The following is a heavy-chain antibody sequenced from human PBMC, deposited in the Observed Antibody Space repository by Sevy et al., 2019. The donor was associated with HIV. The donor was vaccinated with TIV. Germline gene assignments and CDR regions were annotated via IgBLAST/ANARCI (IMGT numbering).Heavy chain of an antibody. CDR3: ARAYCSGGSCYSLAY. J-gene: IGHJ4*02. D-gene: IGHD2-15*01. V-gene: IGHV1-18*01. Sequence: ASVKVSCKTSGYTFTSYRITWVRQAPGQGLEWMGWISAHNGDTNYAQKLQGRVTMISETSTSTAYMVLWSLRSDDTAIYYCARAYCSGGSCYSLAYWGQGTLVTVSS. CDR1: GYTFTSYR. CDR2: ISAHNGDT.